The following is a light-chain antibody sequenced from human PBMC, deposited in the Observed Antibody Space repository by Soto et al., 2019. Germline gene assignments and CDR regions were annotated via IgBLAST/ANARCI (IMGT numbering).Light chain of an antibody. V-gene: IGKV3-20*01. CDR3: QQYGSSPQWT. J-gene: IGKJ1*01. CDR1: QSVSSNH. Sequence: DIVLTQSPGTLSLSPGERATLYCRASQSVSSNHLAWYQQKPGQAPRLLIYGASSRATGIPDRFSGSGSGTDFTLTISRLEPEDFAVYYCQQYGSSPQWTFGQGTKVDIK. CDR2: GAS.